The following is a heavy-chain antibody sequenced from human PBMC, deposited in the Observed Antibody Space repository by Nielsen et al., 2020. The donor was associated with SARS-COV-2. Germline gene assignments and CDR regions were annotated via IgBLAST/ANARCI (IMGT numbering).Heavy chain of an antibody. J-gene: IGHJ3*02. V-gene: IGHV4-31*03. D-gene: IGHD6-6*01. CDR3: ARGCEYSSSYSEMDAFDI. CDR2: IYYSGST. CDR1: GGSISSGGYY. Sequence: SETLSLTCTVSGGSISSGGYYWSWIRQHPGKGLEWIGYIYYSGSTYYNPSLKSRVTISVDRSKNQFSLKLSSVTAADTAVYYCARGCEYSSSYSEMDAFDIWGQGTMVTVSS.